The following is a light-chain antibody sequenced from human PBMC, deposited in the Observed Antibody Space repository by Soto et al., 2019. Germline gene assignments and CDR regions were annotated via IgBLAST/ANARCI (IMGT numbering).Light chain of an antibody. CDR2: AAS. CDR3: QQSYSTPMYT. V-gene: IGKV1-39*01. Sequence: DIQMTQSPSSLSASVGDRVTITCRASQSISSYLNWYQQKPGKAPKLLIYAASSLQSGVPSRFSGSRSGTDFNLTICSLQPEDFATYYCQQSYSTPMYTFGQGTKLEIK. J-gene: IGKJ2*01. CDR1: QSISSY.